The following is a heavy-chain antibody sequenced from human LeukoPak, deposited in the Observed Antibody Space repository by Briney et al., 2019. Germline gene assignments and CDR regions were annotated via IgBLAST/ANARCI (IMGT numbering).Heavy chain of an antibody. J-gene: IGHJ3*01. CDR2: ISGPGPST. CDR1: GFSFRRYT. CDR3: AKEEMPHAFDL. D-gene: IGHD5-24*01. V-gene: IGHV3-23*01. Sequence: GGSLRLSCAASGFSFRRYTMYWVCQAPGRGQEWVAVISGPGPSTVYADSVKGRFTISRDNSKNTLFLQLDSLIVEYTAIYYCAKEEMPHAFDLWGQGTMVTVSS.